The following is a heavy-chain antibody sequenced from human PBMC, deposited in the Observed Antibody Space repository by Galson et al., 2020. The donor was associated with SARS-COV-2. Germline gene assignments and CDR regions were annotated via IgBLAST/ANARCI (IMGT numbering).Heavy chain of an antibody. V-gene: IGHV2-70*11. CDR1: GFSLSTSGMC. CDR2: IDWDDDK. D-gene: IGHD3-22*01. Sequence: SGPTLVKPTQTLTLTCTFSGFSLSTSGMCVSWIRQPPGKALEWLARIDWDDDKYYSTSLKTRLTISKDTSKNQVVLTMTNMDPVDTATYYCARIRTYDDSTGYYLIDYWGQGTLVTVSS. J-gene: IGHJ4*02. CDR3: ARIRTYDDSTGYYLIDY.